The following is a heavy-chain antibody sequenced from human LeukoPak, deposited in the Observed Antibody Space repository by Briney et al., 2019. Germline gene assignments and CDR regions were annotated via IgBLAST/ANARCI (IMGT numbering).Heavy chain of an antibody. Sequence: GGSLRLSCAASGFTFDSSAMYGVRQAPGKGLECLAVISDGGSDTYYADSVKGRFTISRDNSKNTLYVQMNSLRAEDTAVYYCAKGYYGNYFDYWGQGTLVTVSS. D-gene: IGHD3-22*01. CDR2: ISDGGSDT. J-gene: IGHJ4*02. CDR3: AKGYYGNYFDY. V-gene: IGHV3-23*01. CDR1: GFTFDSSA.